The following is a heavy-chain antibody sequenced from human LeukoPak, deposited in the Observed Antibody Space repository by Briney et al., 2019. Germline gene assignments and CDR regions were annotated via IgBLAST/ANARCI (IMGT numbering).Heavy chain of an antibody. CDR1: GGSFSGYY. CDR2: INHSGST. V-gene: IGHV4-34*01. Sequence: SETLSLTCAVYGGSFSGYYWSWIRQPPGKGLEWIGEINHSGSTNYNPSLKSRVTISVDTSKNQFSLKLSSVTAADTAVYYCASILLRYFDGHYYPVYDPWGQGTLVTASS. J-gene: IGHJ5*02. CDR3: ASILLRYFDGHYYPVYDP. D-gene: IGHD3-9*01.